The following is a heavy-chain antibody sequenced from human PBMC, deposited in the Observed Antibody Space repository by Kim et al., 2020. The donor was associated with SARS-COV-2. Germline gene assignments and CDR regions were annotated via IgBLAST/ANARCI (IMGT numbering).Heavy chain of an antibody. CDR2: IYTSGNT. J-gene: IGHJ6*02. CDR1: GDSINNGRYF. CDR3: ARTALEYYSYSMHV. D-gene: IGHD1-1*01. V-gene: IGHV4-61*02. Sequence: SETLSLTCTVSGDSINNGRYFWSWIRQPAGKGLEWIGRIYTSGNTNYNPSLRSRVSISLDTSKNHFSLKLSSVTAADSAVYYCARTALEYYSYSMHVWGQGTTVTVSS.